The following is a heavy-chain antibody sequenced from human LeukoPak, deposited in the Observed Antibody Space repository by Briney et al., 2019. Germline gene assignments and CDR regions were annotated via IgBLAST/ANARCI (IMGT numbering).Heavy chain of an antibody. V-gene: IGHV4-31*02. CDR2: IYYSGST. CDR3: ARVPSSSGYYYVIDY. J-gene: IGHJ4*02. D-gene: IGHD3-22*01. Sequence: YIYYSGSTNYNPSLKSRVTISVDTSKNQFSLKLSSVTAADTAVYYCARVPSSSGYYYVIDYWGQGTLDTVSS.